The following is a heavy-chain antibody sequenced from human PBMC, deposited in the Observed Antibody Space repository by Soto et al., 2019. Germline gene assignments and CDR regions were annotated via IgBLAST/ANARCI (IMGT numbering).Heavy chain of an antibody. CDR2: ISSSSSYT. J-gene: IGHJ3*02. CDR1: GFTFSDYY. Sequence: GGSLRLSCADSGFTFSDYYMSWIRQAPGKGLEWVSYISSSSSYTNYADSVKGRFTISRDNAKNSLYLQMNSLRAEDTAVYYCARDPGGPGDDHGAFDIWGQGTMVTVSS. CDR3: ARDPGGPGDDHGAFDI. D-gene: IGHD3-10*01. V-gene: IGHV3-11*06.